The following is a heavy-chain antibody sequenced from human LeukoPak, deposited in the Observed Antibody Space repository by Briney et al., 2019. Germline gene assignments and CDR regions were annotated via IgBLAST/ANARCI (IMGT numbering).Heavy chain of an antibody. V-gene: IGHV4-61*02. CDR2: IYASGST. Sequence: PSETLSLTCTVSGASISSGLYYWNWIRQSAGKGLEWIGRIYASGSTNYNPSLNNRLTISLDTSKNQFSLKLSSVTAADTAVYYCARDFRGRYCSGGSCYSEADYWGQGTLVTVSS. CDR1: GASISSGLYY. D-gene: IGHD2-15*01. J-gene: IGHJ4*02. CDR3: ARDFRGRYCSGGSCYSEADY.